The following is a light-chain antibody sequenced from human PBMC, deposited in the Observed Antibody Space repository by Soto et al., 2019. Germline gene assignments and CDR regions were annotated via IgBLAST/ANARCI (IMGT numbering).Light chain of an antibody. CDR3: QSYDSSLSGSRV. Sequence: QSVLTQPPSVSGAPGQRVTVSCTGSSSNIGAGYDVHWYQHLPGTAPKLLIYGNSNQPSGVPARCSGSKSGTSASLAITGLQAEDEADYYCQSYDSSLSGSRVFGTGTKLTVL. CDR1: SSNIGAGYD. J-gene: IGLJ1*01. V-gene: IGLV1-40*01. CDR2: GNS.